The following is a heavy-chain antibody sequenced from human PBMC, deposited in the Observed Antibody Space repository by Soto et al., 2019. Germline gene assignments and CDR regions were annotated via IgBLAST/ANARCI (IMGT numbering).Heavy chain of an antibody. D-gene: IGHD3-3*01. CDR3: ARDHFTIFGVGNPFDI. Sequence: PGGSLRLSCAASGFTFSSYWMSWVRQAPGKGLEWVANIKQDGSEKYYVDSVKGRFTISRDNAKNSLYLQMNSLRAEDTAVYYCARDHFTIFGVGNPFDIWGQGTTVTVSS. CDR2: IKQDGSEK. V-gene: IGHV3-7*01. CDR1: GFTFSSYW. J-gene: IGHJ3*02.